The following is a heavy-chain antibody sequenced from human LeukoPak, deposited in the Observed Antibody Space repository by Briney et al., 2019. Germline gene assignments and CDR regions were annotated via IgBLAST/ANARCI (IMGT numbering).Heavy chain of an antibody. CDR3: SRKATYSSSWCFDY. Sequence: PGGSLRLSCAAPGFTFSTYGMSWVRQAQGTGLEWVSGISGSGDSTYYADSVKGRFTISRDNSKSTLYLQMNSLRAEDTAVYYCSRKATYSSSWCFDYWGQGTLVTVSS. V-gene: IGHV3-23*01. CDR1: GFTFSTYG. J-gene: IGHJ4*02. D-gene: IGHD6-13*01. CDR2: ISGSGDST.